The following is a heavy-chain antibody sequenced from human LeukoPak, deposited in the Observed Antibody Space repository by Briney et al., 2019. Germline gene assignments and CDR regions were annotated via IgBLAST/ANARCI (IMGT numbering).Heavy chain of an antibody. D-gene: IGHD2/OR15-2a*01. CDR2: IKQDGSEK. J-gene: IGHJ4*02. V-gene: IGHV3-7*04. Sequence: PGGSLRLSCAASGFTVSSNYMSWVRQAPGKGLEWVAYIKQDGSEKNYVDSVKGRFTISRDNAKNSLYLQMNSLRAEDTAVYYCARNRASLDYWGQGALVTVSS. CDR3: ARNRASLDY. CDR1: GFTVSSNY.